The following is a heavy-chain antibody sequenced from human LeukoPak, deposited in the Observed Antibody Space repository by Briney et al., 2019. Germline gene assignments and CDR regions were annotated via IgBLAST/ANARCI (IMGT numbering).Heavy chain of an antibody. CDR3: AREIVTIFGVVIRNYYYYGMDV. Sequence: SVKVSCKASGGTFSSYAISWVRQAPGQGLEWMGGIIPIFGTANYAQKFQGRVTITADVSTSTAYMELSSLRSEDTAVYYCAREIVTIFGVVIRNYYYYGMDVWGQGTTVTVSS. CDR1: GGTFSSYA. CDR2: IIPIFGTA. D-gene: IGHD3-3*01. J-gene: IGHJ6*02. V-gene: IGHV1-69*13.